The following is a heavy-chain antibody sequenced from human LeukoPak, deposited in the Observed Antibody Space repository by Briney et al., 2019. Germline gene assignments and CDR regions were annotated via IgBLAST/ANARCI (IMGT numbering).Heavy chain of an antibody. CDR2: INPNSGGT. D-gene: IGHD6-13*01. Sequence: ASVKVSCKASGYTSTGYYMHWVRQAPGQGLEWMGWINPNSGGTNYAQKFQGWVTMTRDTSISTAYMELSRLRSDDTAVYYCAREFGAGIAAAGMGAAFDIWGQGTMVTVSS. CDR3: AREFGAGIAAAGMGAAFDI. CDR1: GYTSTGYY. J-gene: IGHJ3*02. V-gene: IGHV1-2*04.